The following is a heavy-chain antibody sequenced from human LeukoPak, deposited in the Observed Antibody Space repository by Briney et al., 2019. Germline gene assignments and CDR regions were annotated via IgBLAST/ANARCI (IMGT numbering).Heavy chain of an antibody. CDR3: ARRLLYYYDSSGYPDY. Sequence: ASVKVSCKASGYTFTSYGISWVRQAPGQGLEWMGWISAYNGNTNYAQKLQGRVTMTTDTSTSTAYMELRSLGSDDTAVYYCARRLLYYYDSSGYPDYWGQGTLVTVSS. J-gene: IGHJ4*02. V-gene: IGHV1-18*01. D-gene: IGHD3-22*01. CDR1: GYTFTSYG. CDR2: ISAYNGNT.